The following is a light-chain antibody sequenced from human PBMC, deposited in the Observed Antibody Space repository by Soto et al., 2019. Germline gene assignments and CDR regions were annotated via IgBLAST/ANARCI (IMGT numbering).Light chain of an antibody. CDR3: NSYSSSSTPCV. Sequence: QSVLTQPASVSGSPGQSITISCTRTSSDVGGYNYVSWYQQHPGKAPKLMIFEVSDRPSGGSNRFSGSKSGNTASLTISGLQAEDEADYYCNSYSSSSTPCVFGTGTKVTVL. J-gene: IGLJ1*01. CDR1: SSDVGGYNY. CDR2: EVS. V-gene: IGLV2-14*01.